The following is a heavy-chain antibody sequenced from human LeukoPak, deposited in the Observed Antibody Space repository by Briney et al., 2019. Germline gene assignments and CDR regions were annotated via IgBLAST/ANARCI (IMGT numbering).Heavy chain of an antibody. CDR3: ARREPEYSSSSLDY. J-gene: IGHJ4*02. CDR2: IYYSGST. D-gene: IGHD6-6*01. Sequence: PSETLSLTCTVSGGSISSSSYYWGWIRQPPGKGLEWIGSIYYSGSTYYNPSLKSRVIISVDTSKNQFSLKLSSVTAADTAVYYCARREPEYSSSSLDYWGQGTLVTVSS. V-gene: IGHV4-39*01. CDR1: GGSISSSSYY.